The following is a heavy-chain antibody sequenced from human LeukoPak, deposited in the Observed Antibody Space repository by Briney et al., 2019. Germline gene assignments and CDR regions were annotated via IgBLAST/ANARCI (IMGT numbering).Heavy chain of an antibody. J-gene: IGHJ4*02. V-gene: IGHV3-66*01. CDR1: GFTVSSNY. Sequence: RTGGSLRLSCAASGFTVSSNYMSRVRQAPGKGLEWVSVIYSGGSTYYADSVKGRFTISRDNSKNTLYLQMNSLRAEDTAVYYCARESTVPYYFDYWGQGTLVTVSS. CDR2: IYSGGST. CDR3: ARESTVPYYFDY. D-gene: IGHD4-17*01.